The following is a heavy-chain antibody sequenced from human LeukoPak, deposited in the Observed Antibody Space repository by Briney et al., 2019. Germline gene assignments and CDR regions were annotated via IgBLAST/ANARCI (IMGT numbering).Heavy chain of an antibody. CDR3: ARDLSVTDYYYYYMDV. V-gene: IGHV1-2*02. CDR1: GYTFTGYY. J-gene: IGHJ6*03. CDR2: INPNSGGT. D-gene: IGHD4-17*01. Sequence: ASVKVSCKASGYTFTGYYMHWVRQAPGQGVEWMGWINPNSGGTNYAQKFQGRVTMTRDTSITTAYMEVSRLRSDDTAVYYCARDLSVTDYYYYYMDVWGKGTTVTVSS.